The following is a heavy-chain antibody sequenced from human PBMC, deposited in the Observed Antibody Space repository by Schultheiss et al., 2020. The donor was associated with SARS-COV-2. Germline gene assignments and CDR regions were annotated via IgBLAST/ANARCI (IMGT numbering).Heavy chain of an antibody. J-gene: IGHJ6*02. V-gene: IGHV4-30-4*01. CDR1: GGSISSGDYY. CDR3: ARGLYCSSTSCYARPYYGMDV. CDR2: INHSGST. D-gene: IGHD2-2*01. Sequence: SQTLSLTCTVSGGSISSGDYYWSWIRQPPGKGLEWIGEINHSGSTNYNPSLKSRVTISVDTSKNQFSLKLSSVTAADTAVYYCARGLYCSSTSCYARPYYGMDVWGQGTTVTVSS.